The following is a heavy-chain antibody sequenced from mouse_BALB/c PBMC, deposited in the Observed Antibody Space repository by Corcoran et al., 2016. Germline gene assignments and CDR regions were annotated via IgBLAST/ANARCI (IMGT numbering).Heavy chain of an antibody. Sequence: EVQLQQSGAELVKPGDSVKLSCTASGFNIKDTYMHWVKQRPEQGLEWIGRIDPANGNTKYDPKFQGKATITADTSSNTAYLQLSSLTSEDTAVYYCALGFAYWGQGTLVTVSA. D-gene: IGHD4-1*01. V-gene: IGHV14-3*02. CDR1: GFNIKDTY. CDR2: IDPANGNT. CDR3: ALGFAY. J-gene: IGHJ3*01.